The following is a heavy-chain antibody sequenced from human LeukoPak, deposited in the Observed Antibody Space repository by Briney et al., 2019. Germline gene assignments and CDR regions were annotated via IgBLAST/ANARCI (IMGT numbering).Heavy chain of an antibody. CDR1: GGSISSGGYS. D-gene: IGHD3-9*01. Sequence: SETLSLTCAVSGGSISSGGYSWSWIRQPPGKGLEWIGYIYYSGSTNYNPSLKSRVTISVDASKNQFSLKLSSVTAADTAVYYCARSKDILTGYCFDYWGQGTLVTVSS. J-gene: IGHJ4*02. V-gene: IGHV4-61*08. CDR3: ARSKDILTGYCFDY. CDR2: IYYSGST.